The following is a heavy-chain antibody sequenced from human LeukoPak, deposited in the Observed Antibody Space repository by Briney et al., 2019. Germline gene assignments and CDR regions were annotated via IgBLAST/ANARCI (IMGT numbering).Heavy chain of an antibody. D-gene: IGHD3-10*01. CDR2: INSDGSST. Sequence: GGSLGLSCAASGFTFSSYWMHWVRQAPGKGLVQVSRINSDGSSTSYADSVKGRFTISRDNAKNTLYLQMNSLRAEDTAVYYCASLSGSGRNFDYWGQGTLVTVSS. J-gene: IGHJ4*02. CDR1: GFTFSSYW. CDR3: ASLSGSGRNFDY. V-gene: IGHV3-74*01.